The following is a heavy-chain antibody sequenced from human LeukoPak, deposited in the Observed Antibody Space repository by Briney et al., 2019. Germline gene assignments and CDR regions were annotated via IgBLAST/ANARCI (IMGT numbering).Heavy chain of an antibody. CDR1: GGSISSSSYY. J-gene: IGHJ5*02. Sequence: SETLSLTCTVSGGSISSSSYYWGWMRQPPGMELEGIGRIYYRGSTSYNPSLKSGVTISVHTSKSQFSLKLSSVTAADTAVYYCAGIVLMVYANWFDPGGQGTLVTVSS. CDR3: AGIVLMVYANWFDP. V-gene: IGHV4-39*01. CDR2: IYYRGST. D-gene: IGHD2-8*01.